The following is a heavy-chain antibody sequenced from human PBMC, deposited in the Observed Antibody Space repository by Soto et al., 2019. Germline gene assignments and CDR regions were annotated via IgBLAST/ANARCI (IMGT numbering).Heavy chain of an antibody. V-gene: IGHV1-3*01. CDR2: INAGNGNT. Sequence: GASVKVSCKASGYTFTSYAMQWVRQAPGQRLEWMGWINAGNGNTKYSQKFQGRVTITRDTSASTAYMELSSLRSEDTAVYYCASDLSSGTTTGYWGQGTLVTVPS. CDR1: GYTFTSYA. CDR3: ASDLSSGTTTGY. D-gene: IGHD3-22*01. J-gene: IGHJ4*02.